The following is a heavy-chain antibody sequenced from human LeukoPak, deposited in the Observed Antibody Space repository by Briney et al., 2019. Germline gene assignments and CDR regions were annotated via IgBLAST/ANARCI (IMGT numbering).Heavy chain of an antibody. D-gene: IGHD6-19*01. CDR3: ARGKGCSGWQNPTYYYYGMDV. J-gene: IGHJ6*04. CDR1: GYTFTGYY. CDR2: INPNSGGT. Sequence: ASVKVSCKASGYTFTGYYMHWVRQAPGQGLEWMGWINPNSGGTNYAQKFQGWVTMTRDTSISTAYMELSRLRSDDTAVYYCARGKGCSGWQNPTYYYYGMDVWGKGTTVTVSS. V-gene: IGHV1-2*04.